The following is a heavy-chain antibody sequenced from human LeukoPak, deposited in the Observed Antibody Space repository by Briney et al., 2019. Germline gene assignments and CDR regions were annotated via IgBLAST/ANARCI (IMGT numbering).Heavy chain of an antibody. CDR1: GFNFNSDW. CDR3: ARDLSRNWFDT. CDR2: IKPDGSET. V-gene: IGHV3-7*01. D-gene: IGHD3-3*02. J-gene: IGHJ5*02. Sequence: PGGSLRLSCEASGFNFNSDWMTWLRQAPGTGLEWVANIKPDGSETYYVDSVKGRFTISRENSKNTLYLQMNSLRAEDTAVYYCARDLSRNWFDTWGQGTLVTVSS.